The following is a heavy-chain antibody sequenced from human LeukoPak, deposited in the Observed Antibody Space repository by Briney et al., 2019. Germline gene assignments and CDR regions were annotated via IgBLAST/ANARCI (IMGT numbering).Heavy chain of an antibody. Sequence: PGGSVRLSCAASGFTFSDHYMDWVRQAPGKGLQWISYISRGGDEIYYADSVKGRFTISRDNAKNTLYLQMNSLRAEDTAVYYCARERTSGWDAFDFWGQGTLVTVSS. J-gene: IGHJ4*02. V-gene: IGHV3-11*04. CDR1: GFTFSDHY. CDR2: ISRGGDEI. D-gene: IGHD6-19*01. CDR3: ARERTSGWDAFDF.